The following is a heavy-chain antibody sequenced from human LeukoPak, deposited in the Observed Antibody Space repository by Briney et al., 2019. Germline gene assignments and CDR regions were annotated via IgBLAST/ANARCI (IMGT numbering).Heavy chain of an antibody. Sequence: GGSLRLSCAASGFTFSDYYMSWIRQAPGKGLEWVSAISGSGGSTYYADSVKGRFTISRDNSKNTLYLQMNSLRAEDTAVYYCAKHKAGTSGTSLDYWGQGTLVTVSS. CDR1: GFTFSDYY. V-gene: IGHV3-23*01. D-gene: IGHD6-19*01. J-gene: IGHJ4*02. CDR3: AKHKAGTSGTSLDY. CDR2: ISGSGGST.